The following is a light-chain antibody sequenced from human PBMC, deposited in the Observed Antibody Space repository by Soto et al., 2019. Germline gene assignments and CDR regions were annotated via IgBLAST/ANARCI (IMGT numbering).Light chain of an antibody. J-gene: IGKJ5*01. CDR1: QGVRSK. CDR3: QQYNNWPPST. Sequence: EIVMTQSPATLSVSPGERATLSYRASQGVRSKLAWYQQKPGQAPRLLIYGASTRATGIPVRFSGSGSGTEFTLTISSLQSEDFAVYYCQQYNNWPPSTFGQGTRLEIK. V-gene: IGKV3-15*01. CDR2: GAS.